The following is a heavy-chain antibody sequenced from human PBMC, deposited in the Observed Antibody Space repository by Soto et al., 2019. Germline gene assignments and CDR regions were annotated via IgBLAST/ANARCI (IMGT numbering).Heavy chain of an antibody. J-gene: IGHJ6*02. Sequence: SQTRSLTCAISGDSVSSNSAAWNWIRQSPSRGLEWLGRTYYRSKWYNDYAVSVKSRITINPDTSKNQFSLQLNSVTPEDTAVYYCARAIGEDFWSGYTQGYYYYGMDVWGQGTTVTVSS. D-gene: IGHD3-3*01. CDR2: TYYRSKWYN. V-gene: IGHV6-1*01. CDR3: ARAIGEDFWSGYTQGYYYYGMDV. CDR1: GDSVSSNSAA.